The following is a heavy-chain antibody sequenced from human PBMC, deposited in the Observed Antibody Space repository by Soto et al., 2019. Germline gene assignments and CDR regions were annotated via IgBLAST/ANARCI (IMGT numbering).Heavy chain of an antibody. V-gene: IGHV3-48*02. CDR3: AREYCSGGSCPYGMDV. D-gene: IGHD2-15*01. CDR1: GFTFSSYS. J-gene: IGHJ6*02. CDR2: ISSSSSTI. Sequence: GSLRLSCAASGFTFSSYSMNWVRQAPGKGLEWVSYISSSSSTIYYADSVKGRFTISRDNAKNSLYLQMNSLRDEDTAVYYCAREYCSGGSCPYGMDVWGQGTTVTVSS.